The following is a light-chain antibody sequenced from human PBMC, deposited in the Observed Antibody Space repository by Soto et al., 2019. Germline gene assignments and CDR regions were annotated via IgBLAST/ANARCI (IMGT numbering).Light chain of an antibody. J-gene: IGKJ1*01. V-gene: IGKV1-39*01. CDR2: RAS. CDR3: QQSSTTPPT. CDR1: ESITHY. Sequence: DIQMTQSPSSLSAYVGDRVTITCRASESITHYLHWYQQKPGKAPKVLIYRASNLQSGVPSRFTGSGSGTNFTLTIRGLQPADSATYYCQQSSTTPPTFVHGTKVEIK.